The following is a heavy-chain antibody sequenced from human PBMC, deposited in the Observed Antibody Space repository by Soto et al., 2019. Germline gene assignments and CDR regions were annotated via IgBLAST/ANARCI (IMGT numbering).Heavy chain of an antibody. CDR3: ARGITIFGHMDV. J-gene: IGHJ6*02. Sequence: SVRVSYKASGGTFSSYASSWVRQAPGQGLEWMGGIIPIFGTANYAQKFQGRVTITADESTSTAYMELSSLRSEDTAVYYCARGITIFGHMDVWGQGTTVTVSS. CDR2: IIPIFGTA. V-gene: IGHV1-69*13. D-gene: IGHD3-3*01. CDR1: GGTFSSYA.